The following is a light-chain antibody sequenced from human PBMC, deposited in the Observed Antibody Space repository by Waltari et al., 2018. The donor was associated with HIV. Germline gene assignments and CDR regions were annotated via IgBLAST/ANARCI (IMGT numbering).Light chain of an antibody. CDR1: QPVSSW. Sequence: DIQMTQSPSSVSASVGDRVTITCRAGQPVSSWLTWYQQKPGKSPDRLIYATSILQSGVPSRVSRSGSGTNFTLTITSLQPEDFASDDCKQANSFPWTFGQGTKVEIK. V-gene: IGKV1-12*01. CDR2: ATS. J-gene: IGKJ1*01. CDR3: KQANSFPWT.